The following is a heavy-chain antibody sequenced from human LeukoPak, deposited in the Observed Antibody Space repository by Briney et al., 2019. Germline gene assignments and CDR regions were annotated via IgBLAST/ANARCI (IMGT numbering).Heavy chain of an antibody. Sequence: TSSETLSLTCAVYGGSFSGYYWSWIRQPPGKGLEWIGEINHSGSTNYNPSLKSRVTISVDTSKNQFSLKLSSVTAADTAVYYCARGRGQWLHPFDYWGQGTLVTVSS. D-gene: IGHD6-19*01. CDR2: INHSGST. CDR3: ARGRGQWLHPFDY. J-gene: IGHJ4*02. CDR1: GGSFSGYY. V-gene: IGHV4-34*01.